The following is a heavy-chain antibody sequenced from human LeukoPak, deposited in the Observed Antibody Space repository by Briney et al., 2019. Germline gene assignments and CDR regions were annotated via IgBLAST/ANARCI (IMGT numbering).Heavy chain of an antibody. CDR3: AREGLGSAFDL. Sequence: PSETLSLTCTVSGGSISSSSYYWGWIRQPPGKGLEWIGSFYYSGSTYYNPSLKSRVTMSVDTSKNQFSLKLGSVTAADTAVYYCAREGLGSAFDLWGQGTMVTVSS. J-gene: IGHJ3*01. CDR1: GGSISSSSYY. D-gene: IGHD2-15*01. V-gene: IGHV4-39*07. CDR2: FYYSGST.